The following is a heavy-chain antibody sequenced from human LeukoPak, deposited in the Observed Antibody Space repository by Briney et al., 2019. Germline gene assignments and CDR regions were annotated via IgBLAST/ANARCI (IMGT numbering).Heavy chain of an antibody. CDR3: ARAHTSPGIAVEFDY. CDR2: IYYSGIT. Sequence: SEPLSLTCTVSGGSISSSSYYWGWIRQPPGKGLEWIGYIYYSGITNYNPSLKSRVTISIDTSKNQFSLKLSSVTAADTAVYYCARAHTSPGIAVEFDYWGQGTLVTVSS. CDR1: GGSISSSSYY. V-gene: IGHV4-61*05. D-gene: IGHD6-19*01. J-gene: IGHJ4*02.